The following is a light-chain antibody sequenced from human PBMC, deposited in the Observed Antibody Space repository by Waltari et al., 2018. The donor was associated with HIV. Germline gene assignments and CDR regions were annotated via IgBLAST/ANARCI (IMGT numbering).Light chain of an antibody. Sequence: QSALTQPASVSGSPGQSITISCTASFYNNGGFTYVSWYQQHPGKAHKVISYEVNNRPSRVSTRFSGSKSGNTASLTISGRQIEDEADYYCSSNTDSSTALFGGGTKLTVL. J-gene: IGLJ2*01. CDR1: FYNNGGFTY. CDR2: EVN. CDR3: SSNTDSSTAL. V-gene: IGLV2-14*01.